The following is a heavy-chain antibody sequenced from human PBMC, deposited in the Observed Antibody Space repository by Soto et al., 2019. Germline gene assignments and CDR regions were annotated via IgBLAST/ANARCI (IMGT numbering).Heavy chain of an antibody. D-gene: IGHD3-10*01. Sequence: QVQLVESGGGVVQPGRSLRLSCAASEFTFSNYGMHWVRQAPGKGLEWVAVILNDGSNRYHADSVKDRFTISRDNSKNPVYLQMNSMRAEDTAVYYCARDDEYSGNGMDVWGQGTTVTVS. J-gene: IGHJ6*02. CDR3: ARDDEYSGNGMDV. CDR1: EFTFSNYG. V-gene: IGHV3-33*01. CDR2: ILNDGSNR.